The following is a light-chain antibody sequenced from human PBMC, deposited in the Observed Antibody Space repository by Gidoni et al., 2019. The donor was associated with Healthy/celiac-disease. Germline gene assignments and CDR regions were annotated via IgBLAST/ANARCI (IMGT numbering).Light chain of an antibody. J-gene: IGKJ4*01. V-gene: IGKV1-8*01. CDR2: AAS. CDR3: QQYYSYPRT. Sequence: AIRMTQSPSTLSASTGDIVTITCRASQGISSYLAWYQQKPGKAPKLLIYAASTLQSGVPSRFSGSGSGTDFTLTISCLQSEDFAPYYCQQYYSYPRTFGGGTKVEIK. CDR1: QGISSY.